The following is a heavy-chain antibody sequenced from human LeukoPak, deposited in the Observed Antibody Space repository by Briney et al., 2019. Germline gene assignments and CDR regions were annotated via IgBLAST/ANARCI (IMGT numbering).Heavy chain of an antibody. CDR1: GGSTRGSY. J-gene: IGHJ4*02. CDR3: ARGIESYGDYGY. D-gene: IGHD4-17*01. V-gene: IGHV4-59*01. CDR2: MYNSGST. Sequence: SETLSLTCTVSGGSTRGSYWSSIRHPPGKGVEWIAYMYNSGSTNYNPSLKSRVTISIDTSKNQFSLKLSSLTAADTAIYYCARGIESYGDYGYWGQGILVTVSS.